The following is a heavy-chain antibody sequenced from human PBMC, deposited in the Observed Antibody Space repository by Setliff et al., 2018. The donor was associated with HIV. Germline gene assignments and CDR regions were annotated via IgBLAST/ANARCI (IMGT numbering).Heavy chain of an antibody. D-gene: IGHD3-3*01. J-gene: IGHJ4*02. CDR2: IYYSGST. CDR3: ARGDGSYLEW. Sequence: SETLSLTCTVSGGSISSYYWSWIRQPPGKGLEWIGYIYYSGSTNYNPSLKSRVTISVDTSKNKFSLKLSSVTAADTAVYYCARGDGSYLEWWGQGTLVTVAS. CDR1: GGSISSYY. V-gene: IGHV4-59*01.